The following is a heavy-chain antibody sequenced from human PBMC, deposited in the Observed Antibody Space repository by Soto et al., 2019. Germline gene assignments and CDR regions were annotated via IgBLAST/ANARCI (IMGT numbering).Heavy chain of an antibody. V-gene: IGHV1-18*01. CDR2: ITVYNGNT. Sequence: QVQLVQSGGEVKKPGASVKVSCKASGYTFTKYGISWVRQAPGQGIEWLGWITVYNGNTKYAQKFQGRVTITTDTSTSTTYMELSSLRSDGTAVYYCARLIAVAGTWYFDYWGQGTLVTVSS. J-gene: IGHJ4*02. D-gene: IGHD6-19*01. CDR3: ARLIAVAGTWYFDY. CDR1: GYTFTKYG.